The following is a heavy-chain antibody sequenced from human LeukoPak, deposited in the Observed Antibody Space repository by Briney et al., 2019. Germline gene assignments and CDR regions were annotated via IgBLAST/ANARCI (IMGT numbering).Heavy chain of an antibody. J-gene: IGHJ4*02. Sequence: SETLSLTCAVYGGSFSGYYWSWIRQPPGKGLEWIGEINHSGSTNYNPSLKSRVTISVDTSKNQFSLKLSSVTAADTAVYYCARGYYLDIVVVPAANYFDYWGQGTLVNVSS. V-gene: IGHV4-34*01. CDR2: INHSGST. CDR3: ARGYYLDIVVVPAANYFDY. CDR1: GGSFSGYY. D-gene: IGHD2-2*03.